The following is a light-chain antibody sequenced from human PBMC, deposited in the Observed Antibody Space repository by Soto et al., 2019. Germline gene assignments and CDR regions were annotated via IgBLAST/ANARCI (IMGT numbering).Light chain of an antibody. J-gene: IGLJ3*02. CDR2: RSN. CDR1: SSNIGSNH. Sequence: QSVLTQPPSASGTPGQRVTISCSGSSSNIGSNHVYWYQQLPGTAPKLLIYRSNQRPSGVPDRFSGSKSGTSASLAISGLRSEDEADYYCAALDDSLSGRVFGVGTQLTVL. V-gene: IGLV1-47*01. CDR3: AALDDSLSGRV.